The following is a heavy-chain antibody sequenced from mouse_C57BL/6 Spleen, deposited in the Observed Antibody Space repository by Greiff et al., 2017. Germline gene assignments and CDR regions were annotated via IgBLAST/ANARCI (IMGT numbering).Heavy chain of an antibody. V-gene: IGHV1-80*01. CDR2: IYPGDGDT. CDR1: GYAFSSYW. J-gene: IGHJ1*03. Sequence: QVQLQQSGAELVKPGASVKISCKASGYAFSSYWMNWVKQRPGKGLEWIGQIYPGDGDTNYNGKFKGKATLTADKSSSTAYMQLSSLTSEDSAVYFGARSVITTVVEWYFDVWGTGTTVTVSS. CDR3: ARSVITTVVEWYFDV. D-gene: IGHD1-1*01.